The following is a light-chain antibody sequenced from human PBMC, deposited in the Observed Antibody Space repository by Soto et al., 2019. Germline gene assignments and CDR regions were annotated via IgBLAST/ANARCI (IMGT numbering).Light chain of an antibody. J-gene: IGKJ4*01. CDR1: ETITDY. CDR2: SAS. CDR3: QQNFSPFVT. Sequence: DIQMTQSPPSLSASVGDRVTITCRASETITDYLNWYQVKPGKAPKLLIYSASLLQPGVPSRFSGSGYGTDFILTLSGLQHEDSATYYCQQNFSPFVTFGAGTRV. V-gene: IGKV1-39*01.